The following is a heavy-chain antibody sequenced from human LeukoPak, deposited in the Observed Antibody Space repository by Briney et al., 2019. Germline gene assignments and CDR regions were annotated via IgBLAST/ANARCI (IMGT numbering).Heavy chain of an antibody. CDR1: GGSISSSSYY. J-gene: IGHJ4*02. D-gene: IGHD3-22*01. CDR3: ARPSHDSSGDDY. CDR2: IYYSGST. Sequence: SETLSLTCTVSGGSISSSSYYWGWIRQPPGKGLEWIGSIYYSGSTYYNPSLKSRVTISVDTSRNQFSLQLSSLTAPATAAYYCARPSHDSSGDDYCGQGTLVSVSS. V-gene: IGHV4-39*01.